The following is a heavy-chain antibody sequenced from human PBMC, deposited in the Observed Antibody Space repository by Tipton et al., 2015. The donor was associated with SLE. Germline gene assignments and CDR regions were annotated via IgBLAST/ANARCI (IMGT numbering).Heavy chain of an antibody. CDR3: ARGAGSSWYPFVY. V-gene: IGHV3-30*02. Sequence: SLRLSCAASGFTFSSYGMHWVRQAPGKGLEWVAFIRYDGSNKYYADSVKGRFTISRDNSKNTLYLQMNSLRAEDTAVYYCARGAGSSWYPFVYWGQGTLVTVSS. D-gene: IGHD6-13*01. CDR2: IRYDGSNK. CDR1: GFTFSSYG. J-gene: IGHJ4*02.